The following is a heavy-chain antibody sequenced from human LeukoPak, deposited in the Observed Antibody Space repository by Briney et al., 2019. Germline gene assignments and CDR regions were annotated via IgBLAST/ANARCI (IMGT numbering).Heavy chain of an antibody. V-gene: IGHV3-23*01. Sequence: GGSLSLSCAASGFTYCRLARTGVRQAPGKGLEWVSTIRSNGATASNADSVKGRFTISRDNSKNTVYLQVNSLRVEDTAIYYCARGEEFDDGVFTSWGQATLVTVSS. CDR2: IRSNGATA. J-gene: IGHJ5*01. CDR3: ARGEEFDDGVFTS. CDR1: GFTYCRLA. D-gene: IGHD3-10*01.